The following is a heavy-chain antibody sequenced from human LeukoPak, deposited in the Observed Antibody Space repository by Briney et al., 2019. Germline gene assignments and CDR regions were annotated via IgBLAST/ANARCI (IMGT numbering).Heavy chain of an antibody. D-gene: IGHD4-17*01. V-gene: IGHV7-4-1*02. CDR1: GYTFTGYY. Sequence: ASVKVSCKASGYTFTGYYMHWVRQAPGQGLEWMGWINTNTGNPTYAQGFTGRFVFSLDTSVSTAYLQISSLKAEDTAVYYCARDTLYGDYGEDLYYFDYWGQGTLVTVSS. CDR2: INTNTGNP. CDR3: ARDTLYGDYGEDLYYFDY. J-gene: IGHJ4*02.